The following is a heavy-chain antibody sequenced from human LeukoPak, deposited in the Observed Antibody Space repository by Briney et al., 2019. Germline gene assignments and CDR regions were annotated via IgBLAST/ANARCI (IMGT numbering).Heavy chain of an antibody. CDR2: MNPNSGNT. D-gene: IGHD3-10*01. Sequence: ASVKVSCKASGYTFTSYDINWVRQATGQGLEWMGWMNPNSGNTGYAQKFQGRVTMTRNPSVSTAYMELSSLRSEDTAVYYCARESGLYGSGSRYWGQGTLVTVSS. V-gene: IGHV1-8*01. CDR1: GYTFTSYD. J-gene: IGHJ4*02. CDR3: ARESGLYGSGSRY.